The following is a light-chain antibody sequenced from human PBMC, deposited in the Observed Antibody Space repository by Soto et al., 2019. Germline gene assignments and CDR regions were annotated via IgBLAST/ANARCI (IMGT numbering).Light chain of an antibody. CDR1: QSVSGF. CDR2: DAS. Sequence: EIGLTQSAATLSLSPGERATLSCRASQSVSGFLAWFQQKPGQAPRLLIYDASKRATGIPDRFSGSGSGTDFTLTISRLEPEDFAVYYCQQYGSSGTFGQGTKVDIK. V-gene: IGKV3-20*01. J-gene: IGKJ1*01. CDR3: QQYGSSGT.